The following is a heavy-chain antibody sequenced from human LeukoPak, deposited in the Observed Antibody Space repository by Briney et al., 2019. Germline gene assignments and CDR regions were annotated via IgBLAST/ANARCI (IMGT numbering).Heavy chain of an antibody. J-gene: IGHJ6*02. CDR3: AREGVWRQQLVDYYYGMDV. D-gene: IGHD6-13*01. CDR2: INSDGSST. V-gene: IGHV3-74*01. Sequence: GGSLRLSCAASGFTFSSYWMHWVRQAPGKGLVWVSRINSDGSSTSSADSVKGRFTISRDNAKNTLYLQMNSLRAEDTAVYYCAREGVWRQQLVDYYYGMDVWGQGTTVTVCS. CDR1: GFTFSSYW.